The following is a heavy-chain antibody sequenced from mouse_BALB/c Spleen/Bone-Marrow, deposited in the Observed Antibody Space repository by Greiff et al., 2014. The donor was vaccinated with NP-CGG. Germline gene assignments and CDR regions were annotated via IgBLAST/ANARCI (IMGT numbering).Heavy chain of an antibody. V-gene: IGHV1-15*01. J-gene: IGHJ3*01. D-gene: IGHD4-1*01. Sequence: VKLMESGAELVRPGASVTLSCKASGYTFTDYEMHWVKQTPVHGLEWNGAIDPETGGTAYNQKFKGKATLTADKSSSTAYMELRSLTSEDSAVYYCTRSETGPFAYWGQGTLVTVSA. CDR3: TRSETGPFAY. CDR1: GYTFTDYE. CDR2: IDPETGGT.